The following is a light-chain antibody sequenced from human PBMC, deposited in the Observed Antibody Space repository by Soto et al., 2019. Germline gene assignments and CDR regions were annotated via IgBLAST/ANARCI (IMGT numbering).Light chain of an antibody. CDR2: DVS. Sequence: QSVLTQPASVSGSPGQSITISCTGTSSDVGGYNYVSWYQQHPGKAPKLMIYDVSNRPSGVSNRFSGSQSGNTASLTISGLEAEDEADYYCSSYTSSSTLLYVVGTGTKLTVL. J-gene: IGLJ1*01. CDR3: SSYTSSSTLLYV. V-gene: IGLV2-14*01. CDR1: SSDVGGYNY.